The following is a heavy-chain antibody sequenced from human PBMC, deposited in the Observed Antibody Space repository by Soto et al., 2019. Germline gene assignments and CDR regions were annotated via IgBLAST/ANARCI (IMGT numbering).Heavy chain of an antibody. Sequence: GASVKVSCKASGYTFTSYGISWVRQAPGQGLEWMGWISAYNGNTNYAQKLQGRVTMTTDTSTSTAYMELRSLRSDDTAVYYCARVSERFLECLYLDVWGKGTTVTVSS. J-gene: IGHJ6*04. CDR3: ARVSERFLECLYLDV. V-gene: IGHV1-18*01. CDR1: GYTFTSYG. CDR2: ISAYNGNT. D-gene: IGHD3-3*01.